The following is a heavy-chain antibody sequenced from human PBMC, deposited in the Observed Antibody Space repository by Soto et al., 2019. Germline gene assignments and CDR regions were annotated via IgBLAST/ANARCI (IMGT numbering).Heavy chain of an antibody. J-gene: IGHJ4*02. CDR3: ARAGHGDYAHFDY. D-gene: IGHD4-17*01. Sequence: SETLSLTCAVSGGSISSGGYSWSWIRQPPGKGLEWIGYIYHSGSTYYNPSLKSRVTISVDRSKNQFSLKLSSVTAADTAVYYCARAGHGDYAHFDYWGQGTLVTVSS. CDR1: GGSISSGGYS. CDR2: IYHSGST. V-gene: IGHV4-30-2*01.